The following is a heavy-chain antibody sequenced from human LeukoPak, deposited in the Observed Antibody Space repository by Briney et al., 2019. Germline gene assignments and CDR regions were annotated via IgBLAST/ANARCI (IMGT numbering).Heavy chain of an antibody. V-gene: IGHV3-21*01. CDR3: ARDLIAAQIDY. J-gene: IGHJ4*02. CDR1: GFTFSSYS. D-gene: IGHD6-13*01. Sequence: GSLRLSCAASGFTFSSYSMNWVRQAPGKGLEWVSSISSSSSYIYYADSVKGRFTISRDNAKNSLYLQMNSLRAEDTAVYYCARDLIAAQIDYWGQGTLVTVSS. CDR2: ISSSSSYI.